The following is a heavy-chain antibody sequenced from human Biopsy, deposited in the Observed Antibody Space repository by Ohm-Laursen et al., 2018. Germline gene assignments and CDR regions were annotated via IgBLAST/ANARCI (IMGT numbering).Heavy chain of an antibody. CDR1: GGTFSGYY. CDR3: ARGLPRIAPMVRGRRTWFDP. CDR2: INHNGST. V-gene: IGHV4-34*01. J-gene: IGHJ5*02. D-gene: IGHD3-10*01. Sequence: GTLSLTCPVYGGTFSGYYWSWIRQPPGKGLEWIGEINHNGSTNYNPSLNSQVAISTDTSKNQFSLNLYSVTAADTAVYFCARGLPRIAPMVRGRRTWFDPWGQGTLVTVSS.